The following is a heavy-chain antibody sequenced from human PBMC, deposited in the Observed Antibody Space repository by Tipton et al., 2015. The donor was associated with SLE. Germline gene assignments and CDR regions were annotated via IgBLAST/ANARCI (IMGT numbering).Heavy chain of an antibody. V-gene: IGHV1-69*01. J-gene: IGHJ5*02. D-gene: IGHD3-22*01. Sequence: QSGPEVKKPGSSVKVSCKASGGTFSSYAISWVRQAPGQGLEWMGGIIPIFGTANYAQKFQGRVTITADESTSTAYMELSSLRSEDTAVYYCARASYYYDSSGYNWFDPWGQGTLVPVSS. CDR1: GGTFSSYA. CDR2: IIPIFGTA. CDR3: ARASYYYDSSGYNWFDP.